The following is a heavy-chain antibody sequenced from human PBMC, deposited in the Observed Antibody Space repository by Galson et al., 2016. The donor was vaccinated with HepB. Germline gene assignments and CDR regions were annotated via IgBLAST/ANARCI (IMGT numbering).Heavy chain of an antibody. CDR1: GFTFSNYD. CDR2: IGTASDT. V-gene: IGHV3-13*01. CDR3: VREAPPSYYDFFDM. Sequence: LRLSCAASGFTFSNYDFHWVRQTTGKGLEWVSAIGTASDTYYPGSVKGRFTISRENDKNSVFLQMNSLRAEDTAVYYCVREAPPSYYDFFDMWGQGTMVTVSS. D-gene: IGHD3/OR15-3a*01. J-gene: IGHJ3*02.